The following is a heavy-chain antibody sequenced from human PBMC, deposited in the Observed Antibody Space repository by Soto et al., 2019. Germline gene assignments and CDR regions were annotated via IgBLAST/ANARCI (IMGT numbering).Heavy chain of an antibody. Sequence: GGSLRLSCAAAWFTVSSNYMTWVRQAPGKGLEWVSVIYSGGSTYYADSVKGRFTISRDKSKNTLYLQMSSLRADDTAVYYCARGFNWLDFWGQGTLVTVSS. CDR1: WFTVSSNY. CDR2: IYSGGST. V-gene: IGHV3-53*01. CDR3: ARGFNWLDF. J-gene: IGHJ5*01.